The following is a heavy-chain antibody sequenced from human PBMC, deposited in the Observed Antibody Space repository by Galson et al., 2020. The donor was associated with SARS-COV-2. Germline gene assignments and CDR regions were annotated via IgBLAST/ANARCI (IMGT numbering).Heavy chain of an antibody. CDR2: IYPGDSDT. D-gene: IGHD3-22*01. CDR3: ARGGYYDSSGYYYDGPFDY. Sequence: GESLKISCKGSGYSFTSYWIGWVRQMPGKGLEWMGIIYPGDSDTRYSPSFQGQVTISADKSISTAYLQWSSLKASDTAMYYCARGGYYDSSGYYYDGPFDYWGQGTLVTVSS. V-gene: IGHV5-51*01. J-gene: IGHJ4*02. CDR1: GYSFTSYW.